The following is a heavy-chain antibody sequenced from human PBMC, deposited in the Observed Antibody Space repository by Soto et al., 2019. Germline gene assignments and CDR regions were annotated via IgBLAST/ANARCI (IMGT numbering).Heavy chain of an antibody. CDR3: ASGGSSVPNYYYYGMDV. V-gene: IGHV1-69*13. J-gene: IGHJ6*02. Sequence: SVKVSCKASGGTFSSYAISWVRQAPGQGLEWMGGIIPIFGTANYAQKFQGRVTITADESTGTAYMELSSLRSEDTAVYYCASGGSSVPNYYYYGMDVWRQGTTFTVSS. CDR2: IIPIFGTA. D-gene: IGHD6-6*01. CDR1: GGTFSSYA.